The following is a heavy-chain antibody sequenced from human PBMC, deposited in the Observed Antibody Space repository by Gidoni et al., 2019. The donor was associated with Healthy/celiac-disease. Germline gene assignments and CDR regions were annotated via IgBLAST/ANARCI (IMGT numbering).Heavy chain of an antibody. Sequence: QVQRVASGGDVAQSGRSRRLPCAALGFTFRSYAMHWVRQRPGKGREWVAVISYDGSNKYYADSVKGRFTISRDNSKNTLYLQMNSLRAEDTAVYYCARDRGLDGDFYFDYWGQGTLVTVSS. CDR1: GFTFRSYA. V-gene: IGHV3-30-3*01. J-gene: IGHJ4*02. CDR3: ARDRGLDGDFYFDY. D-gene: IGHD4-17*01. CDR2: ISYDGSNK.